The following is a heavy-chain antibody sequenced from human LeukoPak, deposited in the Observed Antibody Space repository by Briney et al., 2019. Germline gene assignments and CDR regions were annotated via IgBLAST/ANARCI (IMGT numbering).Heavy chain of an antibody. CDR3: ASGVSGIAAADMHYYGMDV. J-gene: IGHJ6*02. CDR1: GYTFTGYY. V-gene: IGHV1-2*02. Sequence: ASVKVSCKASGYTFTGYYMHWVRQAPGQGLEWMGWINPNSGGTNYAQKFQGRVTMTRDTSISTAYMELSRLRSDDTAVYYCASGVSGIAAADMHYYGMDVWGQGTTVTVSS. D-gene: IGHD6-13*01. CDR2: INPNSGGT.